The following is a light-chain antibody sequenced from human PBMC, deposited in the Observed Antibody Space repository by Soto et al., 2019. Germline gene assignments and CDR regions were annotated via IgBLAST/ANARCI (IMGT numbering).Light chain of an antibody. CDR3: QQSYSTPWT. V-gene: IGKV1-5*03. Sequence: DIQMTQSPSTLSASVGDRVIITFRASQSISSWLAWYQQKPGKAPKLLIYKASSLESGVPSRFSGSGSGTDFTLTISSLQPEDFATYYCQQSYSTPWTFGQGTKVDIK. CDR1: QSISSW. J-gene: IGKJ1*01. CDR2: KAS.